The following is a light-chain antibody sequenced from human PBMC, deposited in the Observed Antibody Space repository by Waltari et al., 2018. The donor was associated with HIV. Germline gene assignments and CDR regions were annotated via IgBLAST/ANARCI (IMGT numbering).Light chain of an antibody. CDR3: QQYGGSRWT. Sequence: EIILTQSPGPLSLSPGARATLSCRASQSVSSSHLAWYQQKPGQAPRLLIYGASSRATGIPDRFSGSGSGTDFILTISGLEPEDFAVYYCQQYGGSRWTFGQGTKVEIK. J-gene: IGKJ1*01. CDR2: GAS. V-gene: IGKV3-20*01. CDR1: QSVSSSH.